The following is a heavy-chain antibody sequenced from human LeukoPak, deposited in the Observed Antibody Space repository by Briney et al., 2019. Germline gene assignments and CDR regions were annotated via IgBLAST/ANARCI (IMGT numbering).Heavy chain of an antibody. CDR1: GGSISTSGNW. D-gene: IGHD3-10*01. V-gene: IGHV4-4*02. J-gene: IGHJ4*02. Sequence: SETLSLTCAVSGGSISTSGNWWSWVRQPPGKGLEWIGEIYHSGRTNYNPSLKSRVTISVDRSKNQFSLRLSSVTAADTAVYYCAIVGVSAIADIDYWGQGTLVIVSS. CDR2: IYHSGRT. CDR3: AIVGVSAIADIDY.